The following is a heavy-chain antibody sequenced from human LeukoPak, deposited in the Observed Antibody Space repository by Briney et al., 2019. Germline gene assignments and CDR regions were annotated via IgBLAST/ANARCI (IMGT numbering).Heavy chain of an antibody. J-gene: IGHJ4*02. Sequence: PSETLSLTCTVSGGSISSYYWSWIRQPPGKGLEWIGYIYYSGSTNYNPSLKSRVTISVDTSKNQFSLKLSSVTAADTAVYYCARQEYYDFWSGYFDYWGQGTLVTVSS. CDR3: ARQEYYDFWSGYFDY. CDR1: GGSISSYY. CDR2: IYYSGST. V-gene: IGHV4-59*08. D-gene: IGHD3-3*01.